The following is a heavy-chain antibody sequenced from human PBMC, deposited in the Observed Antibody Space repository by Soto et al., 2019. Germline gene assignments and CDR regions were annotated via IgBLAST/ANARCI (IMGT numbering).Heavy chain of an antibody. Sequence: QVRLVESGGGVVQPGTSLRLSCAASGFSFSSYAMHWVRQAPGKGLEWVAVVSHDGTNKLYGDSVKGRFTVSRDNSKNMLYLEMNSLRAEDTAIYYCARWWNDEEWVETMDVWGQGTTVTVSS. CDR1: GFSFSSYA. V-gene: IGHV3-30-3*01. J-gene: IGHJ6*01. CDR2: VSHDGTNK. D-gene: IGHD1-1*01. CDR3: ARWWNDEEWVETMDV.